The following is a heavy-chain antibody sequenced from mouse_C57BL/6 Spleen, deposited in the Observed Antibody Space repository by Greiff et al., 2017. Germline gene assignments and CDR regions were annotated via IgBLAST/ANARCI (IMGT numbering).Heavy chain of an antibody. V-gene: IGHV1-82*01. D-gene: IGHD1-1*01. CDR2: IYPGDGDT. J-gene: IGHJ2*01. CDR3: ARNYYGSYFDY. Sequence: VQLQQSGPELVKPGASVKISCKASGYAFSSSWMNWVKQRPGKGLEWIGRIYPGDGDTNYNGKFKGKATLTADKSSSSAYMQLSSLTSEDSAVYFCARNYYGSYFDYWGQGTTLTVSS. CDR1: GYAFSSSW.